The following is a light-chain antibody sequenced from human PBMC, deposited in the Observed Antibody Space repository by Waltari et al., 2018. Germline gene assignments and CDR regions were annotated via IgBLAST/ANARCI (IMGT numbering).Light chain of an antibody. J-gene: IGLJ1*01. CDR2: DVT. Sequence: QSALTQPRSVSGSPGQSVTISCPGTRSDVGGYYSVSCYRQHPGKAPQLMIYDVTKRPSGVPDRFSGSTSGNTASLTISGLQAEDEADYYCYSYAGNYTFFGSGTKVTVL. V-gene: IGLV2-11*01. CDR1: RSDVGGYYS. CDR3: YSYAGNYTF.